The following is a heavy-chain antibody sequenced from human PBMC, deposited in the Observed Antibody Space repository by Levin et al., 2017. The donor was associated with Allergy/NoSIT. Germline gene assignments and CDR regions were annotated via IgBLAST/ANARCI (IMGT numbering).Heavy chain of an antibody. J-gene: IGHJ5*02. D-gene: IGHD3-10*01. CDR2: ISSSSSTI. CDR1: GFTFSTYS. CDR3: SRFGELLRFDP. Sequence: GESLKISCAASGFTFSTYSMNWVRQAPGKGLEWVSYISSSSSTIYYADSLKGRFPISRDHAKNPLYLQMNSLRAEETAVYYCSRFGELLRFDPWGQGTLVTVSS. V-gene: IGHV3-48*04.